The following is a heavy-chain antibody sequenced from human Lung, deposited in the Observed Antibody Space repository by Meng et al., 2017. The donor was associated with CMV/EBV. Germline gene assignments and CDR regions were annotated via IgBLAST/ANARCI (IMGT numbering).Heavy chain of an antibody. D-gene: IGHD2-2*01. J-gene: IGHJ3*02. CDR1: GFTFSSYG. Sequence: GESLKISCAASGFTFSSYGMHWVRQAPGKGLEWVAFIRYDGSNKYYADSVKGRFTISRDNSKNTLYLQMNSLRAEDTAVYYCAKDRVVVVPAVDAFDIWGQGXMVTVSS. CDR3: AKDRVVVVPAVDAFDI. CDR2: IRYDGSNK. V-gene: IGHV3-30*02.